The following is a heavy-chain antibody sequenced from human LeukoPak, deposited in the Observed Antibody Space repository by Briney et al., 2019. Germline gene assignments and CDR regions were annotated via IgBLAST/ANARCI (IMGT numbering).Heavy chain of an antibody. Sequence: PGGSLRLSCAASGFSFSSYAMSWVRQAPGKGLEWVSVVSGSGGNTYYADSVKGRFTIFRDNSKNTLHLQMNSLRAEDTAIYYCARDVTYYDFWSGYYDYYYYGMDVWGQGTTVTVSS. CDR3: ARDVTYYDFWSGYYDYYYYGMDV. CDR1: GFSFSSYA. D-gene: IGHD3-3*01. CDR2: VSGSGGNT. V-gene: IGHV3-23*01. J-gene: IGHJ6*02.